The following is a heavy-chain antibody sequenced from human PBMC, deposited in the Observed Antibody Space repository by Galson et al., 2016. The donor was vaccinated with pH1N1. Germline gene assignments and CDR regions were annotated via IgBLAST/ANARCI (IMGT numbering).Heavy chain of an antibody. Sequence: GLEWIGEIYHIGGTNYNPSLKSRVTISLDKSKNHFSLNLASVTAADTAVYYCARDGGDYGGAGQYKCFDTWGQGTLVTVSS. V-gene: IGHV4-4*02. D-gene: IGHD4-23*01. J-gene: IGHJ5*02. CDR2: IYHIGGT. CDR3: ARDGGDYGGAGQYKCFDT.